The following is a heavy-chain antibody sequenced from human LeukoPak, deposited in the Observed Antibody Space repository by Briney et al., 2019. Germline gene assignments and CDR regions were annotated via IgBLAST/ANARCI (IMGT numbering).Heavy chain of an antibody. J-gene: IGHJ4*02. D-gene: IGHD5-18*01. CDR1: GYSFSKYW. V-gene: IGHV5-51*01. CDR3: ARLGYSYGQGDY. Sequence: GESLKISCKGSGYSFSKYWIGWVRPMPGKGLEWMGIIYPRDSNTKISPSSQGQVTISADRSTSTAYLQWSSLKASDSAIYYCARLGYSYGQGDYWGQGTLVTVSS. CDR2: IYPRDSNT.